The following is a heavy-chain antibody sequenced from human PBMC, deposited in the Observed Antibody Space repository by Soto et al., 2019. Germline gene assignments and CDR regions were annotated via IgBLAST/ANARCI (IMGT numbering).Heavy chain of an antibody. J-gene: IGHJ6*03. CDR3: ARHPSYYDILTGYDYYYYMDV. D-gene: IGHD3-9*01. Sequence: SETLSLTCTVSGGSISSYYWSWIRQPPGKGLEWIGYIYYSGSTNYNPSLKSRVTISVDTSKNQFSLKLSSVTAADTVVYYFARHPSYYDILTGYDYYYYMDVWGKGTTVTVSS. CDR1: GGSISSYY. CDR2: IYYSGST. V-gene: IGHV4-59*08.